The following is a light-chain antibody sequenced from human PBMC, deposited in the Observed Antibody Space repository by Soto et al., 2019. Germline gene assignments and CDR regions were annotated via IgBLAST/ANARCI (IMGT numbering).Light chain of an antibody. CDR2: AVT. CDR3: ASYAGSSNV. V-gene: IGLV2-8*02. CDR1: SSDLGRYNY. Sequence: QSALTQPPSASRSPGQSVTISCTGTSSDLGRYNYVSWYQQYPGDAPRLLIYAVTQRAAGVPGRFSGSKSGNRASLTVSGLQAEDEADYYCASYAGSSNVFGTGTKVTVL. J-gene: IGLJ1*01.